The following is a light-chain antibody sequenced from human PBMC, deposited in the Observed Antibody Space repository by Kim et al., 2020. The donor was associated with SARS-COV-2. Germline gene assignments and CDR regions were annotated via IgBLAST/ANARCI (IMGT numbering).Light chain of an antibody. CDR3: QHYYSYPIT. CDR2: AAS. V-gene: IGKV1-8*01. Sequence: ASIGERVTITCRAGQVISSYLAWYQQKPGKAPKLLIYAASTLQSGVPTRFSGSGSGTDFTLTISCLQSEDFATYYCQHYYSYPITFGQGTRLEIK. J-gene: IGKJ5*01. CDR1: QVISSY.